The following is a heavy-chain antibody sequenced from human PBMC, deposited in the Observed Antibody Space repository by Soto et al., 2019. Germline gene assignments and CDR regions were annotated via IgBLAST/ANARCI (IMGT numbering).Heavy chain of an antibody. D-gene: IGHD3-3*01. CDR2: IYYSGST. V-gene: IGHV4-39*01. Sequence: SETLSLTCTVSGGSISSSSYYWGWIRQPPGKGLERIGSIYYSGSTYYNPSLKSRVTISVDTSTNQFSLKLSSVTAADTAVYYCARQAVLRFLEYFDYWGQGTLVTVSS. CDR1: GGSISSSSYY. CDR3: ARQAVLRFLEYFDY. J-gene: IGHJ4*02.